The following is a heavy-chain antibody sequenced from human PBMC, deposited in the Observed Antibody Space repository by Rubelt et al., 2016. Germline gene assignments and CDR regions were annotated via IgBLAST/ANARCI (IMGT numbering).Heavy chain of an antibody. CDR3: ATGIIRLKPFDY. CDR1: GYTFTNYG. J-gene: IGHJ4*02. V-gene: IGHV1-18*01. CDR2: ISAYNDNT. D-gene: IGHD2-15*01. Sequence: QVQLVQSGAEVKKPGASVTVSCKASGYTFTNYGISWVRQAPGQGLEWMGWISAYNDNTNYAQKFQGRVTMTTDTSTSTAYMGLRSLRSDDTAVYYCATGIIRLKPFDYWGQGTLVTVSS.